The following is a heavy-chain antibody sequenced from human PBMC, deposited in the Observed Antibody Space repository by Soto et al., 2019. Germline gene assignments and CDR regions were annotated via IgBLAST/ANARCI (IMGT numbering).Heavy chain of an antibody. J-gene: IGHJ6*02. Sequence: QVQLVQSGAEVKKPGSSVKVSCKASGGTFSSYTISWVRQAPGQGLEWMGRIIPILGIANYAQKLQGRVTITADKSTSTAYMELSSLRSEDKAVYYCARNDYYYYGMDVWGQGTTVTVSS. CDR3: ARNDYYYYGMDV. CDR2: IIPILGIA. CDR1: GGTFSSYT. V-gene: IGHV1-69*02.